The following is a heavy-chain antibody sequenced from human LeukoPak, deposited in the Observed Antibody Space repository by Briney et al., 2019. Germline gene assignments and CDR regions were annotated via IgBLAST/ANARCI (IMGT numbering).Heavy chain of an antibody. CDR1: EFTFSSYA. D-gene: IGHD3-10*01. CDR2: ISGSGGST. Sequence: GGSLRLSCADSEFTFSSYAMSWVRQAPGKGLEWVSAISGSGGSTYYADSVKGRFTISRDNSKNTLYLQMNSLRAEDTAVYYCAKDQSYYYGTHGDYWGQGTLVTVSS. J-gene: IGHJ4*02. CDR3: AKDQSYYYGTHGDY. V-gene: IGHV3-23*01.